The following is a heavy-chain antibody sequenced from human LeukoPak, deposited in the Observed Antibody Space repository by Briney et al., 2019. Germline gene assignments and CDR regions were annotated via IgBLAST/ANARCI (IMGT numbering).Heavy chain of an antibody. CDR1: GFIFSSSG. D-gene: IGHD3-9*01. V-gene: IGHV3-23*01. J-gene: IGHJ4*02. CDR3: AKERWVDILTGFYNY. Sequence: GRSLRLSCAASGFIFSSSGMHWVRQAPGRGLEWVSSISGGGDTYYADSVKGRFTISRDNSKNTLSLQMSSLRADDTALYFCAKERWVDILTGFYNYWGQGTLVTVSS. CDR2: ISGGGDT.